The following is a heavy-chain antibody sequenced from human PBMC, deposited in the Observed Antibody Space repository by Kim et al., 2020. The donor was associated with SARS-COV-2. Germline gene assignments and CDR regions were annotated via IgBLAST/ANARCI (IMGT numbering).Heavy chain of an antibody. CDR2: ISGSGGST. D-gene: IGHD5-12*01. V-gene: IGHV3-23*01. CDR1: GFTFSSYA. Sequence: GGSLRLSCAASGFTFSSYAMSWVRQAPGKGLEWVSAISGSGGSTYYADSVKGRFTISRDNSKNTLYLQMNSLRAEDTAVYYCAKADGSGYALPFGGMDVWGQGTTVTVSS. CDR3: AKADGSGYALPFGGMDV. J-gene: IGHJ6*02.